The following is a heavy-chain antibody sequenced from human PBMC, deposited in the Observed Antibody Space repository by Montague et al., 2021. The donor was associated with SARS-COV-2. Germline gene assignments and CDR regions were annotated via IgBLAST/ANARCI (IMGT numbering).Heavy chain of an antibody. CDR3: AREGIPTPGAEWKILHCHGMDV. Sequence: SETLSLTCTVSGGSISAYYWSWIRRPPGKGLEWIAYMYNSRSSNYNPSLKSRVSISVDTSKSQFSLKLTSVTAADTAVYYCAREGIPTPGAEWKILHCHGMDVWGQGTTVTVSS. D-gene: IGHD1-14*01. CDR2: MYNSRSS. CDR1: GGSISAYY. J-gene: IGHJ6*02. V-gene: IGHV4-59*13.